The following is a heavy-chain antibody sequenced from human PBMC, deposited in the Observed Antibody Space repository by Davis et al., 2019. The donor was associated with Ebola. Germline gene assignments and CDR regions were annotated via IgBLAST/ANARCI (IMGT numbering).Heavy chain of an antibody. CDR3: ARSYNYYYGMDV. J-gene: IGHJ6*02. CDR1: GGSFSGYY. CDR2: IYHSGST. V-gene: IGHV4-34*01. D-gene: IGHD2-2*02. Sequence: SETLSLTCAVYGGSFSGYYWSWIRQPPGKGLEWIGEIYHSGSTNYNPSLKSRVTISVDKSKNQFSLKLSSVTAADTAVYYCARSYNYYYGMDVWGQGTTVTVSS.